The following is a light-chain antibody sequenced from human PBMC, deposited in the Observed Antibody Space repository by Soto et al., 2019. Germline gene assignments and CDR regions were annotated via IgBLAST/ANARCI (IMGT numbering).Light chain of an antibody. Sequence: QSVLTQPPSASGTPGQRVTISCSGGRSNIGTNYVHWYQKLPGTAPKLLIYSSDHRPSGVPDRFSGTKSGTSASLVISGLQSEDEGDHYCSAWDDSLSGVIFGGGTQLTVL. CDR1: RSNIGTNY. J-gene: IGLJ2*01. CDR2: SSD. CDR3: SAWDDSLSGVI. V-gene: IGLV1-44*01.